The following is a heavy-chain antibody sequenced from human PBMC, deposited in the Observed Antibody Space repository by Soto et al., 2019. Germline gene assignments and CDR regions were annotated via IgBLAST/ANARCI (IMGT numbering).Heavy chain of an antibody. Sequence: GASVKVSCKASGYSFSDYAIHWVRQAPGQRLEWMGWINAGTGNPKYSPKFQGRVTITRDTSASTAYMELSSLRSEDTAVYYCARDTAMGHFDYWGQGTLVPVSS. J-gene: IGHJ4*02. CDR2: INAGTGNP. CDR3: ARDTAMGHFDY. D-gene: IGHD2-8*01. V-gene: IGHV1-3*01. CDR1: GYSFSDYA.